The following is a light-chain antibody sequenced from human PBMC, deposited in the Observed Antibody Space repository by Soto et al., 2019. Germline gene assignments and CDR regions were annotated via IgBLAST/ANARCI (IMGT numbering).Light chain of an antibody. Sequence: QPVLTQSPSASASLGASVKLTCTLSSGHSSYAIAWHQQQPEKGPRYLTKLNSDGSHSKGDGIPDRFSGSSSGAERYLTISSLQSEDEADYYCQTWGTGIHWVFGGGTKVTVL. CDR3: QTWGTGIHWV. V-gene: IGLV4-69*01. CDR2: LNSDGSH. J-gene: IGLJ3*02. CDR1: SGHSSYA.